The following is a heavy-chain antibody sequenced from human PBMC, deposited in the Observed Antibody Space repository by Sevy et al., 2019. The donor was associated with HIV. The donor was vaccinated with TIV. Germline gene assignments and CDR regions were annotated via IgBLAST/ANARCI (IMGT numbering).Heavy chain of an antibody. CDR1: GFTFDDYT. Sequence: GGSLRLSCAASGFTFDDYTMHWVRQAPGKGLEWVSLISWDGGSKYYADSVKGRFTISRDNYKKSLYLQMNSLRTEDTALYYCAKDAGYNSGWWFDYWGQGTLVTVSS. CDR3: AKDAGYNSGWWFDY. V-gene: IGHV3-43*01. CDR2: ISWDGGSK. J-gene: IGHJ4*02. D-gene: IGHD6-19*01.